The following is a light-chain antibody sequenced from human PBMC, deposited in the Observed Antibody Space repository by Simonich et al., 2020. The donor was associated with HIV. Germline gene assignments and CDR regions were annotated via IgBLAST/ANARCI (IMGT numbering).Light chain of an antibody. V-gene: IGLV2-14*01. CDR1: SSDVGGYNY. CDR2: YVS. Sequence: QSALTQPASVSGSPGQSITISCTGTSSDVGGYNYVSLYQQHPVKAPKLMIYYVSKRSSGVSNRCSGSKSGNTASLTISGLQAEDEADYYCCSYAGSYTWVFGGGTKLTIL. CDR3: CSYAGSYTWV. J-gene: IGLJ3*02.